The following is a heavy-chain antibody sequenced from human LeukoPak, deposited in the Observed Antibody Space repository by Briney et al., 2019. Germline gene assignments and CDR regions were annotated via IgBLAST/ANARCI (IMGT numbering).Heavy chain of an antibody. D-gene: IGHD3-10*01. CDR3: ARDYGSGSQPFDY. Sequence: SETLSLTCTVSGGSISCYYWSWIRHPPGKGLEWIGYIYYSGSTNYNPSLKSRVTISVDTSKNQFSLKLSSVTAADTAVYYCARDYGSGSQPFDYWGQGTLVTVSS. V-gene: IGHV4-59*01. J-gene: IGHJ4*02. CDR2: IYYSGST. CDR1: GGSISCYY.